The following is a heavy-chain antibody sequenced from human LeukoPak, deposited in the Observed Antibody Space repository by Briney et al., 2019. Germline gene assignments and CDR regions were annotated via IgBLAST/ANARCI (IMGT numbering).Heavy chain of an antibody. J-gene: IGHJ4*02. V-gene: IGHV1-69*05. Sequence: SVKVSCKASGGTFSSYAISWVRQAPGQGLEWMGGIIPIFGTANYAQKLQGRVTMTTDTSTSTAYMELRSLRSDDTAVYYCAREKTRYSSGWYNGDYWGQGTLVTVSS. CDR3: AREKTRYSSGWYNGDY. CDR1: GGTFSSYA. D-gene: IGHD6-19*01. CDR2: IIPIFGTA.